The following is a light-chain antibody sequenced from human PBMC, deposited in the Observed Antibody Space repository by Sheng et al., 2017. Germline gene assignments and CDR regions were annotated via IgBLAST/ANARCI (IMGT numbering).Light chain of an antibody. CDR1: RSNIGAGYG. CDR3: QSYDSSLSGSV. V-gene: IGLV1-40*01. J-gene: IGLJ1*01. CDR2: ANT. Sequence: QSVLTQPPSASGAPGQRVTISCTGSRSNIGAGYGVHWYQQLPGTAPKLIYANTYRPSGVPDRFSGSKSGTSASLAITGLQAEDEADYYCQSYDSSLSGSVFGTGTKVTVL.